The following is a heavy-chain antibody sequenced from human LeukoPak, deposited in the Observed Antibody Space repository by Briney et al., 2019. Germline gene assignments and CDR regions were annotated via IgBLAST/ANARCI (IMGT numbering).Heavy chain of an antibody. Sequence: GGSLRLSCAAFGFTFSTYWMSWVRQALGKGLEWVANINQDGKKRFYVDSVKGRFTISRDNAKNSLFLQMNSLTAEDTAIYYCTRDLAAAATWGQGTLVTVSS. D-gene: IGHD6-13*01. CDR1: GFTFSTYW. CDR3: TRDLAAAAT. J-gene: IGHJ5*02. V-gene: IGHV3-7*03. CDR2: INQDGKKR.